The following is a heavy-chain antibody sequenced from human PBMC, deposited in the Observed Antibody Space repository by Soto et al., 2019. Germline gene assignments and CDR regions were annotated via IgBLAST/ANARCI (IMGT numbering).Heavy chain of an antibody. Sequence: QVQLVQSGAEVKKPGSSVKVSCKASGGTFSSYAISWVRQAPGQGLEWMGGIIPIFGTANYAQKFQGRVTITADESTSTAYMELSSPRSEDTAVYYCASELDSSGYPYFDYWGQGTLVTVSS. CDR1: GGTFSSYA. J-gene: IGHJ4*02. CDR2: IIPIFGTA. D-gene: IGHD3-22*01. V-gene: IGHV1-69*01. CDR3: ASELDSSGYPYFDY.